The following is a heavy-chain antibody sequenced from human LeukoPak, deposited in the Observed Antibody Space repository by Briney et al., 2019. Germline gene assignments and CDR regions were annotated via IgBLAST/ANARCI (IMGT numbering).Heavy chain of an antibody. CDR2: IIGSGGST. CDR1: GFTFSSYA. V-gene: IGHV3-23*01. Sequence: GGSLRLSCAASGFTFSSYAMSWVRQAPGKGLEWVSAIIGSGGSTNYADSVKGRFTISRENSKNTLYLQMNSLRAEDTAVYYCAKDSAKKYDDYWGQGTLVTVSS. D-gene: IGHD2/OR15-2a*01. J-gene: IGHJ4*02. CDR3: AKDSAKKYDDY.